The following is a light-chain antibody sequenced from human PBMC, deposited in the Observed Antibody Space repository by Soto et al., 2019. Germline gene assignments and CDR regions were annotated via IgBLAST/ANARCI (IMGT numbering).Light chain of an antibody. CDR2: GAT. V-gene: IGKV3-15*01. CDR1: QNVGNS. Sequence: EIVMTQSPATLSVSPGERATLSCRASQNVGNSLAWYQQKPGQAPRLLIYGATTRATGIPARFSGSGSGTDFTLTISSLQSEDFAVYYCQHYNNWRPYTFGQGTKVEIK. J-gene: IGKJ2*01. CDR3: QHYNNWRPYT.